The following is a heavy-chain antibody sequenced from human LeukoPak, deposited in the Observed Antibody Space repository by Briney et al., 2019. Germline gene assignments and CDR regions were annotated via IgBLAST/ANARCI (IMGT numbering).Heavy chain of an antibody. J-gene: IGHJ3*02. CDR1: GGTFSSYA. D-gene: IGHD2-21*02. CDR3: ARDEAYCGGDCYSGSAFDI. V-gene: IGHV1-69*04. CDR2: IIPILGIA. Sequence: GASAKVSCKASGGTFSSYAISWVRQAPGQGLEWMGRIIPILGIANYAQKFQGRVTITADKSTSTAYMELSSLRSEDTAVYYCARDEAYCGGDCYSGSAFDIWGQGTMVTVSS.